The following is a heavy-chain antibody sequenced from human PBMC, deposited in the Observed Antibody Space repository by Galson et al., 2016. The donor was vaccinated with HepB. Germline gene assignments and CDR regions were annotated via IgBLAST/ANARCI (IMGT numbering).Heavy chain of an antibody. J-gene: IGHJ6*04. Sequence: SLRLSCAASGFTFRNYGMTWVRQAPGTGLEVVSSISRSGDSTDYADPVKGRFTISRDNSKNTVSLQMNSLTADDTAIYYCVQGSTAPAVWGKGTTVTVSS. D-gene: IGHD1-26*01. V-gene: IGHV3-23*01. CDR2: ISRSGDST. CDR1: GFTFRNYG. CDR3: VQGSTAPAV.